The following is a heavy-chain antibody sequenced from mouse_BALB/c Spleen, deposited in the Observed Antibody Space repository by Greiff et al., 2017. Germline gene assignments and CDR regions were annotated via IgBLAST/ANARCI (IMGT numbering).Heavy chain of an antibody. D-gene: IGHD2-14*01. J-gene: IGHJ3*01. CDR3: ARNYRYDAWFAY. CDR1: GFTFSSFG. Sequence: EVKLVESGGGLVQPGGSRKLSCAASGFTFSSFGMHWVRQAPEKGLEWVAYTSSGSSTIYYADTVKGRFTISRDNPKNTLFLQMTSLRSEDTAMYYCARNYRYDAWFAYWGQGTLVTVSA. CDR2: TSSGSSTI. V-gene: IGHV5-17*02.